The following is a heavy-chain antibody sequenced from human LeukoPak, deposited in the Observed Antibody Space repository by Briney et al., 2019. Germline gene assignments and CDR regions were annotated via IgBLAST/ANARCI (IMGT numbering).Heavy chain of an antibody. Sequence: ASVKVSCKASGYTFTSYYMRWVRQAPGQGLEWMGIINPSGGSTSYAQKFQGRVTMTRDTSTSTVYMELSSLRSEDTAVYYCARDWRPDFAFDIWGQGTMVTVSS. CDR1: GYTFTSYY. CDR2: INPSGGST. J-gene: IGHJ3*02. V-gene: IGHV1-46*01. CDR3: ARDWRPDFAFDI. D-gene: IGHD6-25*01.